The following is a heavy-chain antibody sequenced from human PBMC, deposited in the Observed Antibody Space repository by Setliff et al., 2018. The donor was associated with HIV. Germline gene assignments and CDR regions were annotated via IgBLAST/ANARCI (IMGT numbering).Heavy chain of an antibody. D-gene: IGHD3-22*01. J-gene: IGHJ4*02. CDR3: AKDLVYYDSSGDLDY. CDR2: ISTSSTYT. V-gene: IGHV3-21*04. Sequence: PGGSLRLSCAASGFTFSNYEMNWVRQAPGKGLEWVSSISTSSTYTYYADSVKGRFTISRDNSKNTLYLQMNSLRAEDTAVYYCAKDLVYYDSSGDLDYWGQGTLVTVSS. CDR1: GFTFSNYE.